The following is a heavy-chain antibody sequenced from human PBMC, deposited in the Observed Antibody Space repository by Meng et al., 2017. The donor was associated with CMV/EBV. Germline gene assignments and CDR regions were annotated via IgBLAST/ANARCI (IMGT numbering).Heavy chain of an antibody. CDR3: ALIGEMATIDY. V-gene: IGHV3-7*01. CDR1: GFTFSSYW. J-gene: IGHJ4*02. Sequence: LSLTGAASGFTFSSYWMSWVRQAPGKGLEWVANIKQDGSEKYYVDSVKGRFTISRDNAKNSLYLQMNSLRAEDTAVYYCALIGEMATIDYWGQGTLVTVSS. D-gene: IGHD5-24*01. CDR2: IKQDGSEK.